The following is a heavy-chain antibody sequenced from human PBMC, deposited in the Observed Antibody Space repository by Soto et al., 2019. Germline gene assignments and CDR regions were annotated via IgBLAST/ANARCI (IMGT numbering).Heavy chain of an antibody. CDR3: Y. V-gene: IGHV5-10-1*01. J-gene: IGHJ4*02. Sequence: GESLKISCKGSGYSFAGYWITWVRQKPGKGLEWMGRIDPSDSQTYYSPSFRGHVTISVTKSITAVYYCAKDHWEMATIQPTDYWGQGTLVTVSS. CDR1: GYSFAGYW. D-gene: IGHD3-10*01. CDR2: IDPSDSQT.